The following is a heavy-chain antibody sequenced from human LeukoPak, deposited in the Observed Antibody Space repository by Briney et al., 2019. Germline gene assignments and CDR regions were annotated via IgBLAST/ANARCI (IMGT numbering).Heavy chain of an antibody. D-gene: IGHD2-2*01. V-gene: IGHV1-2*02. CDR2: INPNSGGT. Sequence: ASVKVSCKASGYTFTGYYMHWVRQAPGQGLEWMGWINPNSGGTNYAQKFQGRVTMTSDTSISTAYMELSRLRADDTAVYYCARDFCSSTSCYGRYYYYYMDVWGKGTTVTVSS. J-gene: IGHJ6*03. CDR1: GYTFTGYY. CDR3: ARDFCSSTSCYGRYYYYYMDV.